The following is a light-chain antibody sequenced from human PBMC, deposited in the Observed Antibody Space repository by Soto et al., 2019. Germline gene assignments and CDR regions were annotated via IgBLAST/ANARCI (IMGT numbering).Light chain of an antibody. J-gene: IGKJ1*01. V-gene: IGKV1-27*01. CDR3: QKYNSAPWT. CDR2: AAS. CDR1: QGISNY. Sequence: DIQMTQSPSSLSASVGDRVTITCRASQGISNYLAWYQQKPGKVPKLLIYAASTLQSGVPSRLSGSGSGTDFTLTISSLQTEDVATYYCQKYNSAPWTFGQGTKVEIK.